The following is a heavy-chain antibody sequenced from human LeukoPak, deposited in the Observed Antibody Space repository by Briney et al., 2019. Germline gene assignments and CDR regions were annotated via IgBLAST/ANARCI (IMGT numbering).Heavy chain of an antibody. D-gene: IGHD2-15*01. CDR1: GYTFTSYY. CDR2: INPSGGST. CDR3: VRDCSGGSCYSRYFDL. V-gene: IGHV1-46*01. Sequence: ASVKVSCKASGYTFTSYYMHWVRQAPGQGLEWMGIINPSGGSTSYAQKFQGRVTMTRDTSTSTVYMELSSLRSEDTAVYYCVRDCSGGSCYSRYFDLWGRGTLVTVSS. J-gene: IGHJ2*01.